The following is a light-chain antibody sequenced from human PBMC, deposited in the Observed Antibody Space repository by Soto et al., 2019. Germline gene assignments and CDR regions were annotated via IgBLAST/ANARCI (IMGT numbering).Light chain of an antibody. V-gene: IGKV3D-15*01. CDR2: GAS. Sequence: IVMTQSPATLSVSPWERATLSCRASQSVSSNLAWYQQKPGQAPRLLIYGASTRATGIPDRFSGSGSGTDFTLTITPLEPEDFAVYFCQQYETSPITFGQGTRLEIK. CDR1: QSVSSN. J-gene: IGKJ5*01. CDR3: QQYETSPIT.